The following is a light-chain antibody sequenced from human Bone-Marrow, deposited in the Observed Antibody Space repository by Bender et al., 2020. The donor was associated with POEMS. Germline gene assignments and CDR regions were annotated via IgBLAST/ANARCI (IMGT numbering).Light chain of an antibody. Sequence: SSELTQDPAVSVGLGQTVIITCQGDILRSHFATWYQQKPGQAPRVVIYGVTNRPSGIPDRFSGSKSGNTASLTITGAQAEDEADYYCHSRDISGTGNLFGGGTKLTVL. CDR2: GVT. J-gene: IGLJ2*01. CDR3: HSRDISGTGNL. CDR1: ILRSHF. V-gene: IGLV3-19*01.